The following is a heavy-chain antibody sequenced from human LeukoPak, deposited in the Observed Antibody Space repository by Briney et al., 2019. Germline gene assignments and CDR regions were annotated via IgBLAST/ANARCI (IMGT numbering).Heavy chain of an antibody. D-gene: IGHD4-17*01. Sequence: PSETLSLTCTVSGGSISSSSYYWGWIRQPPGKGLEWIGSIYYSGSTYYNPSLKSRVTISVDTSKNQFSLKLSSVTAADTAVYYCARRKDYGDWDYYYYMDVWGKGTTVTISS. J-gene: IGHJ6*03. V-gene: IGHV4-39*01. CDR3: ARRKDYGDWDYYYYMDV. CDR2: IYYSGST. CDR1: GGSISSSSYY.